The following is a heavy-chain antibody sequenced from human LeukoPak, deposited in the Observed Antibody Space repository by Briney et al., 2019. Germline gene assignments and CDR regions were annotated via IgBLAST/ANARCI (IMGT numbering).Heavy chain of an antibody. D-gene: IGHD4-11*01. J-gene: IGHJ6*03. CDR1: GGSISSYY. V-gene: IGHV4-59*01. CDR2: IYYSGST. CDR3: ARTVNGDYYYYYMDV. Sequence: SETLSLTCTVSGGSISSYYWSWIRQPPGKGLEWIGYIYYSGSTNHNPSLKSRVTISVDTSKNQISLKLSSVTAADTAVYYCARTVNGDYYYYYMDVWGKGTTVTVSS.